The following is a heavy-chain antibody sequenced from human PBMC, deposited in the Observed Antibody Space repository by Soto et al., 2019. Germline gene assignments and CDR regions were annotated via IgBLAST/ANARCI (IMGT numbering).Heavy chain of an antibody. D-gene: IGHD4-17*01. Sequence: GGSLRLSCAASGFTFSSLWMSWVRQAPGKGLEWVGNVKQDGSQKYYVDSVKGRFTISRDNAKNSVYLQMNSLRAEDTALYYCASQRDLGDYVYGGQGTLVTVSS. CDR2: VKQDGSQK. J-gene: IGHJ4*02. CDR3: ASQRDLGDYVY. V-gene: IGHV3-7*01. CDR1: GFTFSSLW.